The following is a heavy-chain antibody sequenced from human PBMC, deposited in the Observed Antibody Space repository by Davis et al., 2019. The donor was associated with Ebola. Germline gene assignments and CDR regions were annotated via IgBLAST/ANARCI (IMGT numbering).Heavy chain of an antibody. V-gene: IGHV3-74*01. Sequence: PGGSLRLSCAASGFTFSSYWMHWVRQAPGKGLVWVSRINSDGSSTSYADSVKGRFTISRDNAKNTLYLQMNSLRAEDTAVYYCARDGGYDFWSGYLWYFDLWGRGTLVTVSS. CDR1: GFTFSSYW. D-gene: IGHD3-3*01. J-gene: IGHJ2*01. CDR2: INSDGSST. CDR3: ARDGGYDFWSGYLWYFDL.